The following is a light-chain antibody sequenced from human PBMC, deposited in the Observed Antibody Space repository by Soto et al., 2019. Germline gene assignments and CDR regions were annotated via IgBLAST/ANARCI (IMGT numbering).Light chain of an antibody. CDR3: QQYDNLPRAT. J-gene: IGKJ3*01. CDR1: EDINNY. V-gene: IGKV1-33*01. CDR2: DAS. Sequence: DIQMTQSPSSLSASVGDRVTITCQATEDINNYLIWYQQKPGRAPKLLIYDASNLETGVPSRFSGSASGTDFFPNITSLQPDDTATYYCQQYDNLPRATFGPGTKVEIK.